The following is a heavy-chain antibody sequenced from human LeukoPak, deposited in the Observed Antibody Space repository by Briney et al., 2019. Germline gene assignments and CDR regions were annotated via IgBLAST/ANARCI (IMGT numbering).Heavy chain of an antibody. Sequence: SETLSLTCTVSGYSISSGYYWGWIRQPPGKGLEWIGSIYHSGSTYYNPSLKSRVTISVDTSKNQFSLKLSSVTAADTAVYYCARGDSSSWYQQSYYFDYWGQGTLVTVSS. J-gene: IGHJ4*02. CDR2: IYHSGST. CDR1: GYSISSGYY. CDR3: ARGDSSSWYQQSYYFDY. D-gene: IGHD6-13*01. V-gene: IGHV4-38-2*02.